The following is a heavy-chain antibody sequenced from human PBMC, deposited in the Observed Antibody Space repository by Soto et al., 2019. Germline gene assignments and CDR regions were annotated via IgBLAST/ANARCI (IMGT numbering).Heavy chain of an antibody. D-gene: IGHD5-12*01. Sequence: ASVKVSCKASGGTFSSYAISWVRQAPGQGLEWMGGIIPIFGTANYAQKFQGRVTITADKSTSTAYMELSSLRSEDTAVYYCAREGWLQYFDYWGQGTLVTVSS. CDR2: IIPIFGTA. CDR1: GGTFSSYA. J-gene: IGHJ4*02. V-gene: IGHV1-69*06. CDR3: AREGWLQYFDY.